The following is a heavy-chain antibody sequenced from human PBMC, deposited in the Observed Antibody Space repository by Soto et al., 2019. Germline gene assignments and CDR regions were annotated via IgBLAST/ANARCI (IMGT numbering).Heavy chain of an antibody. CDR3: ARDLCSGGSCYWFDP. V-gene: IGHV1-69*13. D-gene: IGHD2-15*01. J-gene: IGHJ5*02. Sequence: ASVKVSCKASGGTFSSYAISWARQAPAQGLEWMGGIIPIFGTANYAQKFQGRVTITADESTSTAYMELSSLRSEDTAVYYCARDLCSGGSCYWFDPWGQGTLVTVSS. CDR1: GGTFSSYA. CDR2: IIPIFGTA.